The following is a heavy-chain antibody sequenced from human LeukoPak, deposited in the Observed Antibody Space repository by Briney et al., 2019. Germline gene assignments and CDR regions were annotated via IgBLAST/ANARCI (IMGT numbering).Heavy chain of an antibody. CDR1: GFTFSSYW. V-gene: IGHV3-74*01. D-gene: IGHD4-23*01. CDR3: ARGGGAGGVVGI. J-gene: IGHJ3*02. CDR2: INSDGSST. Sequence: GGSLRLSCAASGFTFSSYWMHWVRQAPGKGLVWVSRINSDGSSTSYADSVKGRFTISRDNAKNTLYLQMNSLRAEDTAVYYCARGGGAGGVVGIWGQGTMVTVSS.